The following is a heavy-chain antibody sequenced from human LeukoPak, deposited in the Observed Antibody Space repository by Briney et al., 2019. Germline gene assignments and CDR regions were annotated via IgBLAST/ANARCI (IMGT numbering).Heavy chain of an antibody. J-gene: IGHJ4*02. CDR2: INHSGYT. CDR1: GVSFDDYY. Sequence: SETLSLTCAVSGVSFDDYYWSWVRQTTGKGLEWIGEINHSGYTNDSPSLKSRVTLSIDTSRKQFSLNLRSVTVADTGIYYCTRMTAGHDYWGQGTLVTVSS. CDR3: TRMTAGHDY. D-gene: IGHD2-21*02. V-gene: IGHV4-34*01.